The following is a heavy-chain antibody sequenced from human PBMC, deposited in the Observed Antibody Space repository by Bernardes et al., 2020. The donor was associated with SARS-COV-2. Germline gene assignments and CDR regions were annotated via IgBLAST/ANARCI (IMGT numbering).Heavy chain of an antibody. D-gene: IGHD3-10*01. J-gene: IGHJ2*01. CDR3: ARDLSHLVRRGFDL. Sequence: ETLSLTCTVSGGSIGRYYWAWIRQPPGKGLEWIGYIYYSGSTNYNPSLKSRVTISVDRSQNQFSLNLSSVTPADTAVYYCARDLSHLVRRGFDLWGRGTLVTVSS. V-gene: IGHV4-59*01. CDR1: GGSIGRYY. CDR2: IYYSGST.